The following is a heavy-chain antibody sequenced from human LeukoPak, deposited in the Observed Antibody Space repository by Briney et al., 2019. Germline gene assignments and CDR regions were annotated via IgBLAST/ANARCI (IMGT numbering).Heavy chain of an antibody. CDR2: IWSDGSNR. CDR3: ARDAQRGFDYSNSLKY. J-gene: IGHJ4*01. Sequence: GGSLRLSCAASGFIYSHYGMHWVRQAPGKGLEWVAVIWSDGSNRFYAGSAKGRFTISRDNSQNTLFLQMNSLRAEDTAMYYCARDAQRGFDYSNSLKYWGHGTLVTVSS. V-gene: IGHV3-33*02. D-gene: IGHD4-11*01. CDR1: GFIYSHYG.